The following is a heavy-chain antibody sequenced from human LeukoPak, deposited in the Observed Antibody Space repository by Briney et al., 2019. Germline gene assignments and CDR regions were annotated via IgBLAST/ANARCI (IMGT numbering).Heavy chain of an antibody. Sequence: GASVKVSCKASGYTFTSYDINWVRQATGQGLEWMGWMNPNSGNTGYAQKFQGRVTITRNTSISTAYMELSSLRSEDTAVYYCARRASCYPDYYYYMDVWGKGTTVTVSS. CDR3: ARRASCYPDYYYYMDV. D-gene: IGHD2-2*01. CDR2: MNPNSGNT. V-gene: IGHV1-8*03. J-gene: IGHJ6*03. CDR1: GYTFTSYD.